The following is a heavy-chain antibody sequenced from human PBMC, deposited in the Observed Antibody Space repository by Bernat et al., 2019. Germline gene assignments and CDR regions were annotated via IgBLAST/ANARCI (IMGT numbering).Heavy chain of an antibody. CDR1: GFTVSSNY. J-gene: IGHJ4*02. D-gene: IGHD6-19*01. CDR2: IYSGGST. Sequence: EVQLVESGGGLIQPGGSLRLSCAASGFTVSSNYMGWVRQAPGKGLEWVATIYSGGSTYYADSVKGRFTISRDNSKNTVQLQMNSLRAEDTSVYYCARDPAVAGTFDYWGQGTLVTVSS. V-gene: IGHV3-53*01. CDR3: ARDPAVAGTFDY.